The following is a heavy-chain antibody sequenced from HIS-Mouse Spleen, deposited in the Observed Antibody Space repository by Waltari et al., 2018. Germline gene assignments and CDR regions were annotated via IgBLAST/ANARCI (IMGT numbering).Heavy chain of an antibody. D-gene: IGHD3-3*01. CDR2: IYTSGST. J-gene: IGHJ3*02. CDR3: ARDFHDFWSGYYGGDKKHDAFDI. V-gene: IGHV4-4*07. Sequence: QVQLQESGPGLVKPSETLSLTCTVSGGSISSYYWSWIRQPAGKGLEWIGRIYTSGSTNYNPSPRGRFTMSVETSKTQFSRKLSSVTAADTAVYYCARDFHDFWSGYYGGDKKHDAFDIWGQGTMVTVSS. CDR1: GGSISSYY.